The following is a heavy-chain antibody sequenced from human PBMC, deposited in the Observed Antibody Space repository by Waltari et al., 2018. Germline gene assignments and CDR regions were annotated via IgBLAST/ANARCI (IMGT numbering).Heavy chain of an antibody. CDR1: GGSISSSSYC. CDR2: IYYSGST. CDR3: ARGNYGSGSYSLDY. Sequence: QLQLQESGPGLVKPSETLSLTCTVSGGSISSSSYCWGWILQPPGKGLEWIGSIYYSGSTYYNPSLKSRVTISVDTSKNQFSLKLSSVTAADTAVYYCARGNYGSGSYSLDYWGQGTLVTVSS. D-gene: IGHD3-10*01. J-gene: IGHJ4*02. V-gene: IGHV4-39*01.